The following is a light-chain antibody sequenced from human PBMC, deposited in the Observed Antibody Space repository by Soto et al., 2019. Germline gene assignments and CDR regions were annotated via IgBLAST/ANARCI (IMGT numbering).Light chain of an antibody. Sequence: EIVLTQSPGTLSLSPGERATLSCRASQSVSSSYLAWYQHKPGQATRLLIYGASSRATGIPHRFSGSGSGTDFTLTISRLEPEDFAVYDCQQYGSSPPYSFGKGTKLEIK. J-gene: IGKJ2*01. V-gene: IGKV3-20*01. CDR2: GAS. CDR1: QSVSSSY. CDR3: QQYGSSPPYS.